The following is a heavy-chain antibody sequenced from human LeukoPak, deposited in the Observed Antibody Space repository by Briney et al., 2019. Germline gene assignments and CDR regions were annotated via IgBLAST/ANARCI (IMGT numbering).Heavy chain of an antibody. D-gene: IGHD3-3*01. J-gene: IGHJ4*02. Sequence: GGSLRLSCAASGFTFSIYGMHWLRQAPGKGLVWVAVVSYDGNTKYYAHSVKGRITISRDNSKNTLDLQMNSLSTEDRAVYYCAKELASGYQDDWGQGTLVTVSS. CDR1: GFTFSIYG. CDR2: VSYDGNTK. V-gene: IGHV3-30*18. CDR3: AKELASGYQDD.